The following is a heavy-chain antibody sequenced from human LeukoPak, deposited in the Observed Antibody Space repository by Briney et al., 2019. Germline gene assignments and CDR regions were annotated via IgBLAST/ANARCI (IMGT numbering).Heavy chain of an antibody. CDR2: IWYDGSNK. CDR3: AKDVADSGRYWDKFDY. J-gene: IGHJ4*02. D-gene: IGHD1-26*01. CDR1: GFTFSSYG. Sequence: GGSLRLSCAASGFTFSSYGMHWVRQAPGKGLEWVAVIWYDGSNKYYADSVKGRFTISRDNSKNTLFLQMNSLRAEDTAVYYCAKDVADSGRYWDKFDYWGLGTQVTVSS. V-gene: IGHV3-33*06.